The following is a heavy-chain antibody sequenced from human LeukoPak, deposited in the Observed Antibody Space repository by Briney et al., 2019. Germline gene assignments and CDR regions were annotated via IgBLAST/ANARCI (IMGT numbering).Heavy chain of an antibody. V-gene: IGHV3-48*01. Sequence: GGSLRLSCAVSGFTFSNYNMNWVRQAPGKGLEWISYISSSGSTYADSVKGRFTISRDNSKNALYLHMNSLSAEDTAVYYCAKDIDNGDYVVYWGQGTLVTVSS. D-gene: IGHD4-17*01. J-gene: IGHJ4*02. CDR1: GFTFSNYN. CDR2: ISSSGST. CDR3: AKDIDNGDYVVY.